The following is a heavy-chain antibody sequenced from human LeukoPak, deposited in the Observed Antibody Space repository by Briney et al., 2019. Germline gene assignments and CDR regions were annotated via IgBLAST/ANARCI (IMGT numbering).Heavy chain of an antibody. V-gene: IGHV4-34*01. CDR1: RGSFSVYY. CDR3: ARGPLYYYDSSSRSYYFDY. CDR2: INHSGST. D-gene: IGHD3-22*01. J-gene: IGHJ4*02. Sequence: SETLSLTCAVYRGSFSVYYWSWIRQPPGKGLEWIGEINHSGSTNHSPSLKSRVTISVDTSKNQFSLKLRSVTAADTAVYYCARGPLYYYDSSSRSYYFDYWGQGTLVTVSS.